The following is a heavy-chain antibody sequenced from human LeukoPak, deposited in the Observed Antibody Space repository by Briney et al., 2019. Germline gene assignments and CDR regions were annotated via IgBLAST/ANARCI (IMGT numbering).Heavy chain of an antibody. Sequence: PGGSLRLSCAASGFPFDDYGMLWVRQGPGKGLEWVSFISWHGETTYYSDSVKGRFTISRDSGTNSLYLQMNSLRAEDTAVYYCARFDYYGSGSNDYWGQGTLVTVSS. D-gene: IGHD3-10*01. J-gene: IGHJ4*02. CDR2: ISWHGETT. CDR3: ARFDYYGSGSNDY. V-gene: IGHV3-43D*03. CDR1: GFPFDDYG.